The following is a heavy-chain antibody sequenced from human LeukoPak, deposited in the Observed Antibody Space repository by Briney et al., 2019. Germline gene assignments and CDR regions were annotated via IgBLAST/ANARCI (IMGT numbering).Heavy chain of an antibody. CDR2: IYSGGST. CDR1: GFTVSSNY. J-gene: IGHJ3*01. CDR3: ARAGDFSGSGSRSNDAFDL. Sequence: QTGGSLRLSCAASGFTVSSNYMSWVRQAPGKGLEWVSIIYSGGSTFYANYVKGRFTISRDNAKNSLYLQMNSLKDEDTAVYYCARAGDFSGSGSRSNDAFDLWGQGTMVTVSS. D-gene: IGHD3-10*01. V-gene: IGHV3-53*01.